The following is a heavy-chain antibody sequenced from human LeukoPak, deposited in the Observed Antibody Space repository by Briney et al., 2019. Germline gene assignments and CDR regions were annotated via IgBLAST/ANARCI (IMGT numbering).Heavy chain of an antibody. CDR1: GGSISRYY. Sequence: SETLSLTCTVSGGSISRYYWSWIRQPPGKGLEWIGYIYYSGSTNYNPSLKSRVTISVDSSKNQFSLKLSSVTAADTAVYYCARTTEGGYTYDYFYYYYMDVWGKGTTVTISS. D-gene: IGHD5-18*01. CDR2: IYYSGST. J-gene: IGHJ6*03. CDR3: ARTTEGGYTYDYFYYYYMDV. V-gene: IGHV4-59*01.